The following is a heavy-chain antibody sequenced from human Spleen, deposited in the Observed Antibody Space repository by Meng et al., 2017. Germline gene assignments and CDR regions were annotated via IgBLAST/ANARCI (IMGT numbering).Heavy chain of an antibody. V-gene: IGHV4-34*01. CDR1: GCSISSYY. D-gene: IGHD3-22*01. CDR2: INHSGST. J-gene: IGHJ4*02. Sequence: GSLRLSCTVSGCSISSYYWSWIRQPPGKGLEWCGEINHSGSTNYNPSLKSRVTIAVDKSKNQFSLKLSSVTAADTAVYYCARDSYYYDSGGYGDVREDYFDYWGQGTLVTVSS. CDR3: ARDSYYYDSGGYGDVREDYFDY.